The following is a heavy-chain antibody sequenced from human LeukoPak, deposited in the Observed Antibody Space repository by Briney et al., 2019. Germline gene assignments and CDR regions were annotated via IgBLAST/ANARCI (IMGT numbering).Heavy chain of an antibody. CDR2: IWYDGSNK. D-gene: IGHD3-10*01. CDR3: ARESWFGELLPDY. V-gene: IGHV3-33*01. Sequence: GGSLRLSCAASRFTFSNYGMHWVRQAPGKGLEWVTVIWYDGSNKDYADSVKGRFTISRDNSKNTLHLQMNSLRAEDTAVYYCARESWFGELLPDYWGQGTLVTVSS. J-gene: IGHJ4*02. CDR1: RFTFSNYG.